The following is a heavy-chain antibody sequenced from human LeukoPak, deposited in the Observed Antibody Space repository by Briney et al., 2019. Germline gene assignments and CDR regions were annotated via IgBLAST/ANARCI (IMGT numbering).Heavy chain of an antibody. CDR1: GFTFSSYT. J-gene: IGHJ6*03. Sequence: PGRSLRLSCAASGFTFSSYTMHWVRQAPGKGLEWVAVISYDGSNKYYADSVKGRFTISRDNSKNTLYLQMNSLRAEDTAVYYCARTSGDYYMDVWGKGTTVTVSS. V-gene: IGHV3-30*01. CDR3: ARTSGDYYMDV. CDR2: ISYDGSNK. D-gene: IGHD1-26*01.